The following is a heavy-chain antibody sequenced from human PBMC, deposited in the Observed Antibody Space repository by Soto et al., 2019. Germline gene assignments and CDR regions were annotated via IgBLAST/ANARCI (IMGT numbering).Heavy chain of an antibody. D-gene: IGHD6-19*01. V-gene: IGHV1-18*04. Sequence: ASVKVSCKASGSNFTNYHIHWVRQAPGQGLEWMGWISSYTGNTYYQHSANTEYAQKFQGRVSLTTDTSTTPAYLELRCLRSDDTAVYYCARKARAVGGLSYYGMDVWGPGTTVTVSS. CDR1: GSNFTNYH. J-gene: IGHJ6*02. CDR2: ISSYTGNTYYQHSANT. CDR3: ARKARAVGGLSYYGMDV.